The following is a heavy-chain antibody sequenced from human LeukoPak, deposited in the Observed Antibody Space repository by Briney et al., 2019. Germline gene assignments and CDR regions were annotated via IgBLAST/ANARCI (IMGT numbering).Heavy chain of an antibody. CDR1: EITFSDYY. V-gene: IGHV3-11*01. D-gene: IGHD3-10*01. J-gene: IGHJ6*01. Sequence: PGASPILSSAGAEITFSDYYINCIRQAPGKRLQGVSSISSNGNSIFYADSVKGRFTISVDNAKNSMFLQMNTLTVADTAVYYCAKGWESGELLLVWGQGSTVTV. CDR2: ISSNGNSI. CDR3: AKGWESGELLLV.